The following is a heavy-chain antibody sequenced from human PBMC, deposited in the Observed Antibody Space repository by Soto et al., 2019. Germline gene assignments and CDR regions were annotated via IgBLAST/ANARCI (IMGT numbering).Heavy chain of an antibody. V-gene: IGHV4-59*01. CDR2: IYYSGST. Sequence: SETLSLTCTVSGGSISNYYWTWTRQPPGKGLEWIGYIYYSGSTKYDPSLKSRVTISIDTSKNQFSLNLNSVTAADTAVYYCARITASPNSGYFDYWGQGTLVTVSS. D-gene: IGHD7-27*01. CDR3: ARITASPNSGYFDY. CDR1: GGSISNYY. J-gene: IGHJ4*02.